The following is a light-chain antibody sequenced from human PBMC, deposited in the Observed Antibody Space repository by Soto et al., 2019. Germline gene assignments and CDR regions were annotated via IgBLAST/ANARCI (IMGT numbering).Light chain of an antibody. Sequence: EIVLTQSPATLSLSPRERATLSCRASQSVSSYLAWYQQEPGQAPRLLIYDASKRAPGIPARFTGSGSGTDFTLTISSLEPEDFAVYFCQQRSNWPSTCGGGTKVEI. V-gene: IGKV3-11*01. CDR2: DAS. CDR3: QQRSNWPST. J-gene: IGKJ4*01. CDR1: QSVSSY.